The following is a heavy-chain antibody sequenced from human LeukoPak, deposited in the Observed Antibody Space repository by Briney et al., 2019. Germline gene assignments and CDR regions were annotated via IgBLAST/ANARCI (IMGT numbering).Heavy chain of an antibody. CDR2: IYYSGST. CDR3: ARTTEGGYTNGYFYYYYMDV. Sequence: SETLSLTCTVSGGSISSYYWSWIRQPPGKGLEWIGYIYYSGSTYYNPSLRSRVTISVGTSKNQFSLKLSSVTAADTAVYYCARTTEGGYTNGYFYYYYMDVWGKGTTVTISS. CDR1: GGSISSYY. V-gene: IGHV4-59*01. D-gene: IGHD5-18*01. J-gene: IGHJ6*03.